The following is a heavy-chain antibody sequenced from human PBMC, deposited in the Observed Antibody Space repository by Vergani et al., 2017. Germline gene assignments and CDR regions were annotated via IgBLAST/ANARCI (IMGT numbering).Heavy chain of an antibody. CDR3: AKGDVAMVSRNSYYYGMDV. CDR2: TQYDGNSK. J-gene: IGHJ6*02. CDR1: EFTFSNYA. Sequence: VQLLESGGGLVQPGGSLRLTCAASEFTFSNYAMSWVRQAPGKGLEWVAFTQYDGNSKYYLHSVEGRFTISRDNSENTLFLQMNNLRPEDTAVYYCAKGDVAMVSRNSYYYGMDVWGQGTTVTVFS. V-gene: IGHV3-30*02. D-gene: IGHD5-18*01.